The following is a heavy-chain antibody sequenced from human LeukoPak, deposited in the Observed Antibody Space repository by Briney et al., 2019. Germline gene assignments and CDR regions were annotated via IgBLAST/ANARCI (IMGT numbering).Heavy chain of an antibody. D-gene: IGHD3-10*01. CDR1: GYTFTSYG. CDR3: ARDIRRRLLWFGEIPPFDP. Sequence: ASVAVSFKASGYTFTSYGISWVRQAPGQGLEWMGWISAYNGNTNYAQKLQGRVTMTTDTSTSTAYMELRSLRSDDTAVYYCARDIRRRLLWFGEIPPFDPWGQGTLVTVSS. J-gene: IGHJ5*02. CDR2: ISAYNGNT. V-gene: IGHV1-18*04.